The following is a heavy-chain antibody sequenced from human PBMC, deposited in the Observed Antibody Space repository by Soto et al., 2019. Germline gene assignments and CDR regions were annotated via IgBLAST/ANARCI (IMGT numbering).Heavy chain of an antibody. CDR3: ASGFRTYYYDSSGFAGDH. CDR2: INHSGST. V-gene: IGHV4-34*01. Sequence: SETLSLTCAVYGGSFSGYYWSWIRQPPGKGLEWIGEINHSGSTNYNPSLKSRVTISVDTSKNQFSLKLSSVTAADTAVYYCASGFRTYYYDSSGFAGDHWGQGTMVTVSS. CDR1: GGSFSGYY. D-gene: IGHD3-22*01. J-gene: IGHJ3*01.